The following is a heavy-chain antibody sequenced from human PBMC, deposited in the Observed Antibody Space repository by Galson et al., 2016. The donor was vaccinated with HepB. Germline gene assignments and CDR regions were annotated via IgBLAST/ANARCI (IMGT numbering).Heavy chain of an antibody. D-gene: IGHD1-14*01. CDR2: IYYSGST. CDR3: ARHLNWNHVSKYVFDI. CDR1: AGSITFGYF. J-gene: IGHJ3*02. V-gene: IGHV4-39*01. Sequence: SETLSLTCTVSAGSITFGYFWGWIRQSPGKGLEWIGSIYYSGSTYYNPSLTSRVTISVDTSKSHFSLRLQSVTAADAGVYYCARHLNWNHVSKYVFDIWGQGTMVTVSS.